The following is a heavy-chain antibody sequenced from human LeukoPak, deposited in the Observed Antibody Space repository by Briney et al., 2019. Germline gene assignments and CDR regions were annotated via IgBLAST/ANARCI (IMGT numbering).Heavy chain of an antibody. CDR3: ARVHDSTWAGSFFDY. J-gene: IGHJ4*02. Sequence: GGSLRLSCAASGFTFSDHYMDWVRQVPGKELEWVGRIRIKPSSYTTEYAESVRGRFTISRDDLQNSLFLQMNGLKTEDTAVYYCARVHDSTWAGSFFDYWGQGTLVTVSS. V-gene: IGHV3-72*01. D-gene: IGHD6-13*01. CDR1: GFTFSDHY. CDR2: IRIKPSSYTT.